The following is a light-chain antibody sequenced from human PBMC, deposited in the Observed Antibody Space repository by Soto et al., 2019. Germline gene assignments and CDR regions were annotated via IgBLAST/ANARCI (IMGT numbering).Light chain of an antibody. J-gene: IGLJ2*01. Sequence: QSVLTQPPSVSAAPGKKVTTSCSGTIFDVGDNFVSWYQHFPGTAPKLLIYDDDRRPSGIPDRFSASKSGTSATLRIARVQPGDEADYYCASWDTDVNAVFGGGTKLTVL. CDR2: DDD. CDR1: IFDVGDNF. V-gene: IGLV1-51*01. CDR3: ASWDTDVNAV.